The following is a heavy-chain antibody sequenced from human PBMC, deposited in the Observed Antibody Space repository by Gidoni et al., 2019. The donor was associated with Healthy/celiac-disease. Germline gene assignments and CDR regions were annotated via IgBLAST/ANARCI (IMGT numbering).Heavy chain of an antibody. Sequence: QVQLVQSGAEVKKPGSSVKVSCKASGGTFSSYAISWVRQAPGQGLEWMGRIIPILGIANYAQKFQGRVTITADKATSTAYMELSSLRSEDTAVYYCATYDYYDSSTWYFDLWGRGTLVTVSS. V-gene: IGHV1-69*04. CDR2: IIPILGIA. D-gene: IGHD3-22*01. CDR3: ATYDYYDSSTWYFDL. CDR1: GGTFSSYA. J-gene: IGHJ2*01.